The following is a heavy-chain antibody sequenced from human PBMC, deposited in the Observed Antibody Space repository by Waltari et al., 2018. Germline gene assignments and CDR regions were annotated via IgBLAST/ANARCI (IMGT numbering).Heavy chain of an antibody. CDR3: AKDHAGAVPHDAFDI. CDR1: GLTFSRYW. V-gene: IGHV3-23*04. D-gene: IGHD1-26*01. CDR2: ISGSGGST. Sequence: EVQLAESGGGLVQPGGSLRLSCAASGLTFSRYWMSWVRQAPGKGLEWVSAISGSGGSTDYADSVKGRFTISRDNSKNTLYLQMNSLRAEDTAVYYCAKDHAGAVPHDAFDIWGQGTMVTVSS. J-gene: IGHJ3*02.